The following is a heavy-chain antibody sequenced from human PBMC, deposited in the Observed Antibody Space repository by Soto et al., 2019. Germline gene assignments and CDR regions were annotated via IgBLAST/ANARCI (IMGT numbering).Heavy chain of an antibody. V-gene: IGHV1-18*01. D-gene: IGHD3-3*01. Sequence: ASVKVSCKASGGTFSSYAISWVRQAPGQGLEWMGWISAYNGNTNYAQKLQGRVTMTTDTSTSTAYMELSRLRSDDTAVYYCARGEGITIFGVVHNWFDPWGQGTLVTVSS. J-gene: IGHJ5*02. CDR2: ISAYNGNT. CDR3: ARGEGITIFGVVHNWFDP. CDR1: GGTFSSYA.